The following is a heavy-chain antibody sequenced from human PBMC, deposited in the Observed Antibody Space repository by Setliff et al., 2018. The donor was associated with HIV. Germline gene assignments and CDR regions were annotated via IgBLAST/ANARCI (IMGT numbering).Heavy chain of an antibody. CDR1: GFILSEYT. CDR2: IGGSGT. CDR3: AAQGVL. Sequence: KTGGSLRLSCAGSGFILSEYTISWVRQTPGKGLEWVSAIGGSGTYYADSVKGRFTISRDNAKNSVLLQMNSLRVEDTAVYFCAAQGVLWGQGTQVTVSS. V-gene: IGHV3-11*04. J-gene: IGHJ4*02.